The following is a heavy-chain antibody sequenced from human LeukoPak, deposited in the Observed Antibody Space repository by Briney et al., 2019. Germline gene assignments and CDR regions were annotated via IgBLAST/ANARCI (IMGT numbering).Heavy chain of an antibody. CDR3: ARPSSGWYVLDY. D-gene: IGHD6-19*01. CDR2: IDPSDSYT. V-gene: IGHV5-10-1*01. CDR1: GYSFTSYW. J-gene: IGHJ4*02. Sequence: GESLKISCKGSGYSFTSYWISWLRQMPGKGLERMGRIDPSDSYTNYSPSFQGHVTISADKSISTAYLQWSSLKASDTAMYYCARPSSGWYVLDYWGQGTLVTVSS.